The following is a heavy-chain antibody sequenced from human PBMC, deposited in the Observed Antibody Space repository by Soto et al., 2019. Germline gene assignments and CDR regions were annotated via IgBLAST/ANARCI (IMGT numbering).Heavy chain of an antibody. V-gene: IGHV4-59*08. Sequence: SETLSLTCTVSGGSISSYYWSWIRQPPGKGLEWIGYIYYSGSTNYNPSLKSRVTISVDTSKNQFSLKLGSVTAADTAVYYCARQARDKGIADHKFDYWGQGTLVTVSS. CDR2: IYYSGST. CDR1: GGSISSYY. J-gene: IGHJ4*02. CDR3: ARQARDKGIADHKFDY. D-gene: IGHD6-13*01.